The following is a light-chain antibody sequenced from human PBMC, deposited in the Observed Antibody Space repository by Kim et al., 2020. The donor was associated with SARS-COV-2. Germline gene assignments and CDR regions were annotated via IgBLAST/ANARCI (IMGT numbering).Light chain of an antibody. CDR2: GKT. J-gene: IGLJ3*02. CDR3: NSRDSSGYHWV. V-gene: IGLV3-19*01. Sequence: ALGQTGRITCQGDGPRTYYANWYQQKPGQAPILVIYGKTNRPSGIPHRVSGSGSGNTASLTITGAQAEDEADYYCNSRDSSGYHWVFGGGTKLTVL. CDR1: GPRTYY.